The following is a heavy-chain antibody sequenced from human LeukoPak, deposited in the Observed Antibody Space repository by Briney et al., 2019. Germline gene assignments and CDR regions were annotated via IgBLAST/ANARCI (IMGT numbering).Heavy chain of an antibody. J-gene: IGHJ4*02. V-gene: IGHV4-39*01. D-gene: IGHD2-8*01. CDR3: ARRAPGNGIDY. Sequence: PSETLSLTCTVSGGSISSNSYYWGWVRQPPGKGLEWIGSIHYSGSTYYNPSLESRVTISVDTSKNQFSLKLSSVTAADTAVYYCARRAPGNGIDYWGQGTLVTVSS. CDR2: IHYSGST. CDR1: GGSISSNSYY.